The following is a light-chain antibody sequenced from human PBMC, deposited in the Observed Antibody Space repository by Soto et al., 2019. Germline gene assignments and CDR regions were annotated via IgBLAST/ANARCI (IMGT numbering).Light chain of an antibody. CDR3: QTWGTGIVV. CDR1: SGHSNYA. CDR2: LNSDGSH. J-gene: IGLJ2*01. V-gene: IGLV4-69*01. Sequence: QLVLTQSPSASASLGASVKLTCTLSSGHSNYAIAWHQQQPEKGPRYLMKLNSDGSHSKGAGIPDRFSGSSSGAERYLTISSLQSEDEADYYCQTWGTGIVVFGGGTQLTVL.